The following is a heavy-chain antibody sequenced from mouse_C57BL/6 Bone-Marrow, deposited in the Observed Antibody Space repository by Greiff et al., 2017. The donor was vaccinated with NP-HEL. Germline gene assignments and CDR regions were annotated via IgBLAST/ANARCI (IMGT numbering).Heavy chain of an antibody. J-gene: IGHJ2*01. CDR2: ISSGSSTI. V-gene: IGHV5-17*01. D-gene: IGHD2-4*01. CDR3: ASSLYYDYDV. CDR1: GFTFSDYG. Sequence: DVKLVESGGGLVKPGGSLKLSCAASGFTFSDYGMHWVRQAPEKGLEWVAYISSGSSTIYYADTVKGRFTISRDNAKNTLFLQMTSLRSEDTAMYYCASSLYYDYDVWGQGTTLTVSS.